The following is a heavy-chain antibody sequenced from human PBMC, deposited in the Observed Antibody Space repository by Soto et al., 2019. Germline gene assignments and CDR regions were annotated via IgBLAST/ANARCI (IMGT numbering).Heavy chain of an antibody. V-gene: IGHV1-69*02. CDR1: GGTFSSYT. Sequence: QVQLVQSGAEVKKPGSSVKVSCKASGGTFSSYTISWVRQAPGQGLEWMGRIIPILGIANYAQKFQGRVTITADKSTSTAYMELSSLRSEDTAVYYCATYTVEMATVLDYWGQGTLVTVSS. D-gene: IGHD2-2*02. CDR2: IIPILGIA. CDR3: ATYTVEMATVLDY. J-gene: IGHJ4*02.